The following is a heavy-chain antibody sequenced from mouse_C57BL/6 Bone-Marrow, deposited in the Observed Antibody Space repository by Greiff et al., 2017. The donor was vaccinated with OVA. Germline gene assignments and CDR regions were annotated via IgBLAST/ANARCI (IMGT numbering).Heavy chain of an antibody. J-gene: IGHJ1*03. Sequence: EVKLVESGGGLVKPGGSLKLSCAASGFTFSDYGMHWVRQAPEKGLEWVAYISSGSSTIYYADTVKGRFTISRDNAKNTLFLQKTSLRSEDTAMYYCARINYWYFDVWGTGTTVTVSS. CDR1: GFTFSDYG. CDR3: ARINYWYFDV. V-gene: IGHV5-17*01. CDR2: ISSGSSTI.